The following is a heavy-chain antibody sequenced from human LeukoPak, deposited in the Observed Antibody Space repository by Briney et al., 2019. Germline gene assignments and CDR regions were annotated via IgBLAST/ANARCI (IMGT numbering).Heavy chain of an antibody. CDR1: GFTFSSYS. V-gene: IGHV3-21*01. D-gene: IGHD2-2*01. J-gene: IGHJ4*02. CDR3: ARENPVVPAAIAY. CDR2: ISSSSSYI. Sequence: GGSLRLSCAASGFTFSSYSMNWVRQAPGKGLEWVSSISSSSSYIYYADSVKGRFTISRDNAKNSLYLQMNSLRAEDTAVYYCARENPVVPAAIAYWGQGTLVTVSS.